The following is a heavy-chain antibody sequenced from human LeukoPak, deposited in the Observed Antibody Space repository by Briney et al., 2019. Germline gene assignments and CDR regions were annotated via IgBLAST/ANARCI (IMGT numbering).Heavy chain of an antibody. CDR1: GYTFTSYY. CDR2: INPSGGST. Sequence: ASVKVSCKASGYTFTSYYMHWVRQAPGQGLEWMGIINPSGGSTSYARKFQGRVTMTRDTSTSTVYMELSSLRSEDTAVYYCARLGEGYCSSTSCIPPFDYWGQGTLVTVSS. D-gene: IGHD2-2*01. CDR3: ARLGEGYCSSTSCIPPFDY. J-gene: IGHJ4*02. V-gene: IGHV1-46*03.